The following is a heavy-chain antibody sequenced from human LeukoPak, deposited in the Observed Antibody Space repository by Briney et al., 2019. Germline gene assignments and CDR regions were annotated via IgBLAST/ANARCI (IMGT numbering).Heavy chain of an antibody. CDR3: VSFGIDY. CDR2: IGGDGSGP. V-gene: IGHV3-23*01. D-gene: IGHD3-16*01. J-gene: IGHJ4*02. CDR1: GFHFGDYA. Sequence: GGSLRLSCAASGFHFGDYAMYWVRQAPGKGLEWVAHIGGDGSGPSYADSVKGRFTISRDNSKNTLYLQMNSLRAEDTAVYYCVSFGIDYWGQGTLVTVSS.